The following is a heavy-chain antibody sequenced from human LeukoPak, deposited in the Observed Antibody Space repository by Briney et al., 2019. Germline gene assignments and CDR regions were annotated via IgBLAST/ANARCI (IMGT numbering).Heavy chain of an antibody. CDR1: GGSISPYY. V-gene: IGHV4-59*08. Sequence: PSETLSLTCTVSGGSISPYYWSWIRQPPGKGLEWIGYIYYSGSGSTNNNPSLKSRVTISVDTSKNQFSLNLSSVTAADTAVYYCATLTNWGDRPHFDYWGQGTLVTVSS. CDR2: IYYSGSGST. CDR3: ATLTNWGDRPHFDY. D-gene: IGHD7-27*01. J-gene: IGHJ4*02.